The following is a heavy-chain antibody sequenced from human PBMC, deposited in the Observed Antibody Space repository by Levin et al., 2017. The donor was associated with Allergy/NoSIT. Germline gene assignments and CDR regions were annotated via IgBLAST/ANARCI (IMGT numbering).Heavy chain of an antibody. Sequence: SETLSLTCTVSGGSISSSTYYWGWIRQPPGKGLEWIGSIYHDGATYYNPSLKSRLTVSVDTSKNQFSLRLRSVNAADTAVYYCASRTYRAWGRGILVTVSS. D-gene: IGHD3-16*02. CDR3: ASRTYRA. CDR2: IYHDGAT. V-gene: IGHV4-39*01. J-gene: IGHJ5*02. CDR1: GGSISSSTYY.